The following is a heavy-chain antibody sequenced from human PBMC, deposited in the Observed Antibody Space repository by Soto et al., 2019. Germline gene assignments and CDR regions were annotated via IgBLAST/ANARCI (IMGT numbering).Heavy chain of an antibody. J-gene: IGHJ6*02. CDR2: ISSSGSTI. CDR3: AKNTIEVAGTRFYYYGMDV. CDR1: GFTFSSYE. Sequence: GGSLRLSCASSGFTFSSYEMNWVRQAPGKGLEWVSYISSSGSTIHYADSVKGRFTISRDNSKNTLYLQMNSLRAEDTAVYYCAKNTIEVAGTRFYYYGMDVWGQGTTVTASS. V-gene: IGHV3-48*03. D-gene: IGHD6-19*01.